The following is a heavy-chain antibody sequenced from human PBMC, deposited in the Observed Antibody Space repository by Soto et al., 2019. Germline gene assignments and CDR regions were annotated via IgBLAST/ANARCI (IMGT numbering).Heavy chain of an antibody. J-gene: IGHJ4*02. CDR1: GFTFSSYA. CDR3: ANRFTVYDILTGYPQNRDY. D-gene: IGHD3-9*01. CDR2: ISGSGGST. V-gene: IGHV3-23*01. Sequence: GGSLRLSCAASGFTFSSYAMSWVRQAPGKGLEWVSAISGSGGSTYYADSVKGRFTISRDNSKNTLYLQMNSLRAEDTAVYYCANRFTVYDILTGYPQNRDYWGQGTLVTVSS.